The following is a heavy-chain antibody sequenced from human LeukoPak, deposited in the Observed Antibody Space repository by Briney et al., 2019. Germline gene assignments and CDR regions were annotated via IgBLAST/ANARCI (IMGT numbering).Heavy chain of an antibody. J-gene: IGHJ5*02. Sequence: SETLSLTCTVSGGSISSYYWSWIRQPPGKGLEWIGYIYFSGSTNYNPSLKRRVTISVDTSKNHFSLKLSSVTAADTAVYYCARAGYCSSTSCYPRGRFDPWGQGMLVTVSS. CDR3: ARAGYCSSTSCYPRGRFDP. V-gene: IGHV4-59*01. CDR1: GGSISSYY. D-gene: IGHD2-2*01. CDR2: IYFSGST.